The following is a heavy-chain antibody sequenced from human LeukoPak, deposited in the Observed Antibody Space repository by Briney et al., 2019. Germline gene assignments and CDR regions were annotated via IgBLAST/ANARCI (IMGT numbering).Heavy chain of an antibody. CDR1: GFTFSSYW. CDR2: IKQDGSAN. J-gene: IGHJ6*03. CDR3: ARLNNLVPSALYYYYYYMDV. Sequence: PGGSLRLSCAASGFTFSSYWMSWVRQAPGKGLEWVAKIKQDGSANYYVYSVKRRFTISRDNAKHSLYLQMNSLRAEDTAVYYCARLNNLVPSALYYYYYYMDVWDKGTTVTVSS. D-gene: IGHD2-2*01. V-gene: IGHV3-7*01.